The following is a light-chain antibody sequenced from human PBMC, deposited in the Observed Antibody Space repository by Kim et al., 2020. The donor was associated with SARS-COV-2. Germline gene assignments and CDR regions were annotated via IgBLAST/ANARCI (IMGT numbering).Light chain of an antibody. CDR3: QSYDSSLSGYG. CDR1: SSNSGAGYD. V-gene: IGLV1-40*01. Sequence: RVSISCTGGSSNSGAGYDVNWYQQLPGPAPKLLIFGNNHRPSGVPDRFSGSKSGTSASLAITGLQAADEADFYCQSYDSSLSGYGFGTGTKVTVL. J-gene: IGLJ1*01. CDR2: GNN.